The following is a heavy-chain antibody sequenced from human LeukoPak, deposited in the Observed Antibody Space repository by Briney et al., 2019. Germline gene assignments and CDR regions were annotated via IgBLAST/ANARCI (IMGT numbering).Heavy chain of an antibody. V-gene: IGHV3-48*03. CDR3: ARGDSSGWSYFDY. CDR2: ISSSGNTI. J-gene: IGHJ4*02. CDR1: GFTFSSYD. Sequence: GGSLRLSCAASGFTFSSYDMNWVCQAPGKGLDWMSYISSSGNTIYYADSVKGRFTISRDKAKNSLYLQMNSLRAEDTAVYYCARGDSSGWSYFDYWGQGTLVTVSS. D-gene: IGHD6-19*01.